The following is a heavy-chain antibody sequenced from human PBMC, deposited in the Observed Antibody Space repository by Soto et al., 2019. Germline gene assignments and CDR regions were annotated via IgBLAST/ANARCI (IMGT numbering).Heavy chain of an antibody. CDR3: AKPPLAYCGGDCYRRNWFDP. CDR1: GFTFSSYA. Sequence: GGSLRLSCAASGFTFSSYAMSWVRQAPGKGLEWVSAISGSGGSTYYADSVKGRFTISRDNSKNTLYLQMNSLRAEDTAVYYCAKPPLAYCGGDCYRRNWFDPWGQGTLVTVSS. D-gene: IGHD2-21*02. CDR2: ISGSGGST. V-gene: IGHV3-23*01. J-gene: IGHJ5*02.